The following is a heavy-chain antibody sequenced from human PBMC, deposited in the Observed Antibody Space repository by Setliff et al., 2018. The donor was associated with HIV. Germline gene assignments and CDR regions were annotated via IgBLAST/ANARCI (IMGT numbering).Heavy chain of an antibody. J-gene: IGHJ6*02. V-gene: IGHV4-34*01. D-gene: IGHD3-3*01. CDR3: ARARAGRDRITIFGVVIRDDYYYGMDV. CDR2: INHSGST. Sequence: PSETLSLTCAVYGGSFSGYYWSWIRQPPGKGLEWIGEINHSGSTNYNPSLKSRVTISVDTSKNQFSLKLSSVTAADTAVYYCARARAGRDRITIFGVVIRDDYYYGMDVWGQGTTVTVS. CDR1: GGSFSGYY.